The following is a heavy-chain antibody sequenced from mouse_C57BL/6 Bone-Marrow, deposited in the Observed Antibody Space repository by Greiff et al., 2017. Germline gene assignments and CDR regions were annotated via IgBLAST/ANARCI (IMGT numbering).Heavy chain of an antibody. Sequence: VQLQQPGAELVKPGASVKLSCKASGYTFTSYWMPWVNQRPGQGLEWIGEIDPSDSYTNYHQKVKGQATLTVDTSSSTAYMQLSSRTSEDSAVYYCAREVVTPGAFAYWGKGTLVTVSA. CDR1: GYTFTSYW. V-gene: IGHV1-50*01. J-gene: IGHJ3*01. CDR3: AREVVTPGAFAY. CDR2: IDPSDSYT. D-gene: IGHD2-2*01.